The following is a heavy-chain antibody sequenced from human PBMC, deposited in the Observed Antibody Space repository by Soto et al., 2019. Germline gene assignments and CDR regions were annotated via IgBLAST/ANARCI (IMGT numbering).Heavy chain of an antibody. CDR3: ATVHRSGRGADP. V-gene: IGHV1-8*01. Sequence: ASVKVSCKASGYTFTSYDINWVRQATGQGLEWMGWMNPNSGNTGYAQKFQGRVTMTRNTSISTAYMELSSLRSEDTAVYYCATVHRSGRGADPCVQGTLVTVSS. D-gene: IGHD6-19*01. J-gene: IGHJ5*02. CDR1: GYTFTSYD. CDR2: MNPNSGNT.